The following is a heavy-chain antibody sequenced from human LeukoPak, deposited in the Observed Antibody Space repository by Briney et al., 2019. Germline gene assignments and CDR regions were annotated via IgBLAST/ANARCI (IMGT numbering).Heavy chain of an antibody. V-gene: IGHV3-23*01. CDR1: GFTFSSYA. J-gene: IGHJ4*02. D-gene: IGHD3-9*01. Sequence: GGSLRLSCAASGFTFSSYAMSWVRQAPGKGLEWVSAISGSGGSTYYADSVKGRFTISRDNSKNTLYLQMNSLRAEDTAVYYCAKGSVDYDILTGMNRFDYWGQGTLVTVSS. CDR3: AKGSVDYDILTGMNRFDY. CDR2: ISGSGGST.